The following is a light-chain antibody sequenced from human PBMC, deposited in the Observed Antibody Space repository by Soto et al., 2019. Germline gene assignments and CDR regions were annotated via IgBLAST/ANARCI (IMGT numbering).Light chain of an antibody. J-gene: IGKJ5*01. Sequence: EILVTQSPATLSLSPGERATLSWGASQSVSTFLAWYQQKPRQAPSLLIYDASNRATGIPASFSGSGSATDFTLRISSLQPEDFATYYCQQRSNWHPRTFGQGTQLEIK. CDR3: QQRSNWHPRT. CDR2: DAS. V-gene: IGKV3-11*01. CDR1: QSVSTF.